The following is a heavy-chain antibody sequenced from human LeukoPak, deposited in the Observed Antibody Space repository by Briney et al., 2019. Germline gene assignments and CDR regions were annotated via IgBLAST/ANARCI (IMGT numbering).Heavy chain of an antibody. V-gene: IGHV3-21*01. CDR3: ARGLAAAAPDY. D-gene: IGHD6-13*01. CDR2: ISSSSSYI. CDR1: GFTFSSYS. J-gene: IGHJ4*02. Sequence: GGSLRLSCAASGFTFSSYSMNWVCQAPGKGLEWVSSISSSSSYIYYADSVKGRFTISRDNAKNSLYLQMNSLRAEDTAVYYCARGLAAAAPDYWGQGTLVTVSS.